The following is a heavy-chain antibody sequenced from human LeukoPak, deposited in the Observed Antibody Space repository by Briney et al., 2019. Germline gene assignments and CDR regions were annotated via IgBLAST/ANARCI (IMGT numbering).Heavy chain of an antibody. J-gene: IGHJ4*02. CDR2: ISAYNGKT. Sequence: ASVKVSCKASGFTFSSYGISWVRQAPGQGLEWMGWISAYNGKTNYAQKFQGRVTMTTDTSTSTAYMDLRSLRSDDTAVYYCARGGALTSFDSWGQGTLVTVSS. V-gene: IGHV1-18*01. CDR3: ARGGALTSFDS. D-gene: IGHD1-26*01. CDR1: GFTFSSYG.